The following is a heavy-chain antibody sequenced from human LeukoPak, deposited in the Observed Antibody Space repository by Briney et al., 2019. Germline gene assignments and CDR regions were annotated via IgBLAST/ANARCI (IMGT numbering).Heavy chain of an antibody. V-gene: IGHV3-74*01. CDR1: GFTFSSYW. J-gene: IGHJ4*02. Sequence: QSGGSQRLSCAASGFTFSSYWMNWVRQAPGKGLVWVSRIASDGSSTTYADSVKGRFSISRDNAKNTLYLQMNSLRVEDTAVYYCARGRPHGNDYWGQGILVTVSS. CDR2: IASDGSST. CDR3: ARGRPHGNDY. D-gene: IGHD4-23*01.